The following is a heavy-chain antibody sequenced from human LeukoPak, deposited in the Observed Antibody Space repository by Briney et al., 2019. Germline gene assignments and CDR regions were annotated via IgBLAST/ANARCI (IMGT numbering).Heavy chain of an antibody. Sequence: SETLSLTCTVSGGNISSGGYYWSWIRQHPGKGLEWIGYISYNGNTYYNPSLNTRLTISVDTSQNQFCLNVSSVTAADTAVYYCARVDLNIVRGVQDWGKGTGVTVSS. CDR1: GGNISSGGYY. D-gene: IGHD3-10*01. V-gene: IGHV4-31*03. CDR3: ARVDLNIVRGVQD. J-gene: IGHJ4*02. CDR2: ISYNGNT.